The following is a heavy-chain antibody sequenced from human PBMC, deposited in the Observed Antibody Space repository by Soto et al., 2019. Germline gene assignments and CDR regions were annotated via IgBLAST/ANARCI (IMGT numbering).Heavy chain of an antibody. CDR1: GGTFSSYA. V-gene: IGHV1-69*01. Sequence: QVQLVQSGAEVKKPGSSVKVSCKASGGTFSSYAISWVRQAPGQGLEWMGGIIPIFGTANYALKFQGRVTINEAESTSTAYMELSSLRSEDTAVYYFAACSSPGRGGGERWGQGSLVTVSS. CDR2: IIPIFGTA. D-gene: IGHD6-6*01. CDR3: AACSSPGRGGGER. J-gene: IGHJ4*02.